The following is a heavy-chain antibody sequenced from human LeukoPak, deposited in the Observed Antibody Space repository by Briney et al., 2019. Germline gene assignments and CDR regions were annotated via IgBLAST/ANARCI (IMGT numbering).Heavy chain of an antibody. CDR3: AREGGFYRPLDY. CDR2: ISTDGSST. J-gene: IGHJ4*02. D-gene: IGHD3-3*01. V-gene: IGHV3-74*01. CDR1: GFTFSSYW. Sequence: GGSLRLSCAASGFTFSSYWMHWVRQGPGKGLVWVSRISTDGSSTDYADSVKGRFTISRDNAKNSLYLQMNSLRAEDTAVYYCAREGGFYRPLDYSGQGTLVTVSS.